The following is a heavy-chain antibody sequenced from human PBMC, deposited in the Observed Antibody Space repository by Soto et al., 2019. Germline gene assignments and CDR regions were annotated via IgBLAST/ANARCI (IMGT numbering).Heavy chain of an antibody. D-gene: IGHD3-10*01. CDR3: AKDRQFRSYYESAGHYNN. V-gene: IGHV3-23*01. CDR1: GFTFKNYD. Sequence: EVQLLESGGGLVQPGGSLRLSCVASGFTFKNYDMRWVHQAPGKGLEWVSGISGSGAITYYADSVRGRFTISRDNSKNTLYLQLNSLRAEDTAIYYCAKDRQFRSYYESAGHYNNWGQGTLVTVSS. J-gene: IGHJ4*02. CDR2: ISGSGAIT.